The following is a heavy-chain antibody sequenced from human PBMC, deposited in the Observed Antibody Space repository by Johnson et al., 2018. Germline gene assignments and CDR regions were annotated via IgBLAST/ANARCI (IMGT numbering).Heavy chain of an antibody. CDR2: MNFNSGKT. CDR1: GHTFTNYD. CDR3: AREERPYDSSGPDAFDI. J-gene: IGHJ3*02. Sequence: QVQLVQSGAEVKKXGASXKVXCKASGHTFTNYDINWVRQATGQGLEWMGWMNFNSGKTGYAQKFQGRVSMTRDTSISTVYLELSSLRSEDTAVYYCAREERPYDSSGPDAFDIWGQGTRVTVSS. V-gene: IGHV1-8*01. D-gene: IGHD3-22*01.